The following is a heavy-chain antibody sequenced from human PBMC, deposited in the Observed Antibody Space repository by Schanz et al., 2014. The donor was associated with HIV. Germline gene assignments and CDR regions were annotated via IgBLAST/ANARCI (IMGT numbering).Heavy chain of an antibody. J-gene: IGHJ4*02. CDR2: IWYDGSNK. CDR1: GFTFSTYG. D-gene: IGHD3-22*01. CDR3: ARGTPTEYYYDSSGYLDY. Sequence: QVQLVESGGRVVQPGRSLRLSCAASGFTFSTYGMHWVRQAPGKGLEWVAVIWYDGSNKYYADSVKGRFTISRDNSKNTLYLQMNSLRAEDTAVYYCARGTPTEYYYDSSGYLDYWGQGTLVTVSS. V-gene: IGHV3-33*01.